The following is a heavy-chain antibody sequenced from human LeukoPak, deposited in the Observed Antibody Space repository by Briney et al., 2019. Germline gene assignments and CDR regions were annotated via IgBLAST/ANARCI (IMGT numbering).Heavy chain of an antibody. CDR3: ARHGAEPSTRPDFDF. J-gene: IGHJ4*02. Sequence: NPSETLSLTCTVSGGSISSYYWSWIRQPPGKRLEWIGYIYYSESTNYNPSLKSRVTISLDTSKNLFSLKLSSVTAADTAVYYCARHGAEPSTRPDFDFWGQGALVTVSS. CDR2: IYYSEST. D-gene: IGHD6-13*01. V-gene: IGHV4-59*08. CDR1: GGSISSYY.